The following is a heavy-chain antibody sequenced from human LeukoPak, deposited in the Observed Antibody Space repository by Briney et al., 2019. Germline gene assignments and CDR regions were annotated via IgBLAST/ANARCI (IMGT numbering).Heavy chain of an antibody. D-gene: IGHD3-3*01. CDR2: ISSSGSTI. J-gene: IGHJ4*02. Sequence: GGSLRLSCAASGFTFSSYAMSWVRQAPGKGLEWVSYISSSGSTIYYADSVKGRFTISRDNAKNSLYLQMNSLRAEDTAVYYCAKHTIFGVVIAYYFDYWGQGTLVTVSS. V-gene: IGHV3-48*04. CDR3: AKHTIFGVVIAYYFDY. CDR1: GFTFSSYA.